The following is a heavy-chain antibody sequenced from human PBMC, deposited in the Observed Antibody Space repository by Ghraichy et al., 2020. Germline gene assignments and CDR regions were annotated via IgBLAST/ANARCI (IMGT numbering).Heavy chain of an antibody. CDR1: GYTFTGYY. CDR2: INPNSGGT. Sequence: KVSCKASGYTFTGYYMHWVRQAPGQGLEWMGWINPNSGGTNYAQKFQGRVTMTRDTSISTAYMELSRLRSDDTAVYYCARFPNYYYYGMDVWGQGTTVTVSS. J-gene: IGHJ6*02. V-gene: IGHV1-2*02. CDR3: ARFPNYYYYGMDV.